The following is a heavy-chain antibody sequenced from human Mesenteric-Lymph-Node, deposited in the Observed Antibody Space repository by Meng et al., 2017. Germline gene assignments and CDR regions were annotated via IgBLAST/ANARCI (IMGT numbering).Heavy chain of an antibody. Sequence: QVPLQESGPGLVKPSETLSLPCTGSGGSLGNSDYLWDWIRQPPGKGLEWIGSVRYSGTAYYNPSLTSRVTISVDTSKNQFSLNLSSLTAADTAVYYCARHVYGDSYGFWGQGTLVTVSS. J-gene: IGHJ4*02. CDR1: GGSLGNSDYL. V-gene: IGHV4-39*01. CDR2: VRYSGTA. D-gene: IGHD4-17*01. CDR3: ARHVYGDSYGF.